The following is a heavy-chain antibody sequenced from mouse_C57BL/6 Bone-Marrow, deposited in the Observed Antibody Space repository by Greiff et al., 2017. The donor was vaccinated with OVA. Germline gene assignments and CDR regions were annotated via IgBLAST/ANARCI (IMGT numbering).Heavy chain of an antibody. D-gene: IGHD1-1*01. CDR1: GYTFTSYW. CDR2: IDPTDSYT. Sequence: VQLQQPGAELVKPGASVKLSCKASGYTFTSYWMQWVKQRPGQGLEWIGEIDPTDSYTNYNQKFKGKATLTVDTSSSTAYMQLSSLTSEDSAVYYCAKEGVFITTAYYFDYGGQGTTLTVSS. J-gene: IGHJ2*01. CDR3: AKEGVFITTAYYFDY. V-gene: IGHV1-50*01.